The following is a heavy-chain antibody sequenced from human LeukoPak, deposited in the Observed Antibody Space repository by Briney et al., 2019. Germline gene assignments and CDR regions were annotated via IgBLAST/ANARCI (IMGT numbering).Heavy chain of an antibody. CDR1: GFTFSTYS. J-gene: IGHJ4*02. CDR2: ISSNSRYI. CDR3: ARVAEAAAFDS. Sequence: GGSLRLSCAASGFTFSTYSMSWVRQAPGKGLEWVSSISSNSRYIYYADSMGGRFTISRDNAKNSLYLQMNSLKPEDTAVYYCARVAEAAAFDSWGQGTLVTVSS. V-gene: IGHV3-21*06. D-gene: IGHD6-13*01.